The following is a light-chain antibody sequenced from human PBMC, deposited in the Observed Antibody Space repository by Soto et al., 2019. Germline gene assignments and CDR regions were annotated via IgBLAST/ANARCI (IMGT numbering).Light chain of an antibody. CDR3: CSYGGGTIPKRV. Sequence: QSALTQPASVSGSPGQSITISCTGVSGEIGTYNLVSWYQQHPGKAPKLIIYEGSRRPSGVSNHFSASKSGNTASLTISGLQAEDEADYYCCSYGGGTIPKRVFGGGTKLTVL. V-gene: IGLV2-23*01. CDR2: EGS. J-gene: IGLJ3*02. CDR1: SGEIGTYNL.